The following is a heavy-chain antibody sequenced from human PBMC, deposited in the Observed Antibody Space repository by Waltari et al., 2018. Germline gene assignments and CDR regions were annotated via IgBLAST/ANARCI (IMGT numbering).Heavy chain of an antibody. Sequence: QLQLQESSPGLVQPSETLSLTCAVSGDSVTTSYWWSWVRQAPGKGLEWIGQVHGSGRSNYNPSFASRVTVSLDMSNNQVSLKVTSAIAADTAVYYCARDRGRGLYLDSWGPGTLVTVSP. CDR2: VHGSGRS. V-gene: IGHV4-4*02. J-gene: IGHJ4*02. D-gene: IGHD2-15*01. CDR1: GDSVTTSYW. CDR3: ARDRGRGLYLDS.